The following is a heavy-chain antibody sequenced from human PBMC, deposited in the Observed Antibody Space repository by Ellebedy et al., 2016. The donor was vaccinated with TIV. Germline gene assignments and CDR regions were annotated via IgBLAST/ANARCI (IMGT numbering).Heavy chain of an antibody. CDR3: ARDHPGYYDSSGYIDY. J-gene: IGHJ4*02. D-gene: IGHD3-22*01. Sequence: GESLKISXAASGFTFSSYWMHWVRQAPGKGLVWVSRINSDGSSTSYADSVKGRFTISRGNSKNTLYLQMNSLRAEDTAVYYCARDHPGYYDSSGYIDYWGQGTLVTVSS. V-gene: IGHV3-74*01. CDR1: GFTFSSYW. CDR2: INSDGSST.